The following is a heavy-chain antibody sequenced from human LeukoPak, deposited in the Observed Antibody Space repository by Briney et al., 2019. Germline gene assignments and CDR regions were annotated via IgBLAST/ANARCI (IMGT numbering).Heavy chain of an antibody. Sequence: ASVKVSCKASGYTFTDYFMHWVRQAPGQGLEWMGWINPNSGGTRYAQKFQGGVTMTRDTSISTAYMELTSLRSDDTAVYYCARGGIAAAGVDYWGQGTLVTLSS. V-gene: IGHV1-2*02. J-gene: IGHJ4*02. CDR1: GYTFTDYF. CDR2: INPNSGGT. D-gene: IGHD6-13*01. CDR3: ARGGIAAAGVDY.